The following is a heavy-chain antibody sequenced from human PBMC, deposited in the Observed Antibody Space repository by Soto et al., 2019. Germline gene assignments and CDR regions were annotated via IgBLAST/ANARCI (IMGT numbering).Heavy chain of an antibody. CDR3: ARRSSSWYFDY. Sequence: EVQLLESGGGLVQPGGSLRLSCAASGFTFSNYAMNWVRQAPGKGLEWVSVISGSGDSTYYADSVKGRFTISRDSSKNTLYLQMNSRRAEDTAVYYCARRSSSWYFDYWGQGTLVTVSS. D-gene: IGHD6-13*01. CDR2: ISGSGDST. J-gene: IGHJ4*02. CDR1: GFTFSNYA. V-gene: IGHV3-23*01.